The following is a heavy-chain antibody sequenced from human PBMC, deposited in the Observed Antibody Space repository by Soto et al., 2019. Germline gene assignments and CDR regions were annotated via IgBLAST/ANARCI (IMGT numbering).Heavy chain of an antibody. J-gene: IGHJ6*02. CDR3: ARCLTMVRDSYESWPDYYGMDV. CDR1: GGTFSRYA. Sequence: QVQLVQSGAEVKNPGSSVKVSCKASGGTFSRYAISWVRQAPGQGLEWMGGIIPIFGTAKYAQKFQGRVSITPVESTSTAYMELSRLRSEDTAVYYCARCLTMVRDSYESWPDYYGMDVWGQGTTVTVSS. V-gene: IGHV1-69*01. CDR2: IIPIFGTA. D-gene: IGHD3-10*01.